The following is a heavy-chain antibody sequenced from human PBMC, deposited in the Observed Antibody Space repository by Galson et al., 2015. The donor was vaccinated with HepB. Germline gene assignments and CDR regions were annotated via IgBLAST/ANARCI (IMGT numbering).Heavy chain of an antibody. D-gene: IGHD3-22*01. J-gene: IGHJ4*02. CDR1: GFTVSSNY. V-gene: IGHV3-53*01. Sequence: SLRLSCAASGFTVSSNYMSWVRQAPGKGLEWVSVIYSGGSTYYADSVKGRFTISRDNSKNTLYLQMNSLRAEDTAVYYCARDNYDSSADYWGQGTLVTVSS. CDR2: IYSGGST. CDR3: ARDNYDSSADY.